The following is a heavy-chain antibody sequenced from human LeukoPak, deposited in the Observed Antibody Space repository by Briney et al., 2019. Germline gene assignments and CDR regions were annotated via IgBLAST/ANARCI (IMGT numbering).Heavy chain of an antibody. CDR1: GYTFTSYG. D-gene: IGHD6-13*01. Sequence: SVKVSCKASGYTFTSYGISWVRQAPGQGLEWMGGIIPICGTANYAQKFQGRVTITADKSTSTAYMELSSLRSEDTAVYYCARAPHSSMDYMDVWGKGTTVTVSS. CDR3: ARAPHSSMDYMDV. J-gene: IGHJ6*03. V-gene: IGHV1-69*06. CDR2: IIPICGTA.